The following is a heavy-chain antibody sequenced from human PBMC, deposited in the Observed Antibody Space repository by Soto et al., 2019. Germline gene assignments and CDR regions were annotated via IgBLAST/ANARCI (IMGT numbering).Heavy chain of an antibody. V-gene: IGHV4-4*02. CDR3: ARVSGSYYYGMDV. CDR1: GGSISSSNW. CDR2: IYHSGST. J-gene: IGHJ6*02. Sequence: QVQLQESGPGLVKPSGTLSLTCAVSGGSISSSNWWSWVRQPPGKGREWIGEIYHSGSTNYNPSLKSRXTXSXDXXKNQLSLKLSSVTAADTAVYYCARVSGSYYYGMDVWGQGTTVTVSS. D-gene: IGHD1-26*01.